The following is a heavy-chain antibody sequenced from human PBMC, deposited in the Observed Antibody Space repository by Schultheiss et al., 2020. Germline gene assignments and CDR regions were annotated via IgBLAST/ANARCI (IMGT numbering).Heavy chain of an antibody. Sequence: SETLSLTCAVYGGSFSGDYWSWIRQPPGKGLEWTGEINHSGSTNYNPSLKSRVTISVDTSKNQFSLRLTSVTAADTAVYYCARHRSGSTRTDAFDIWGQGAMVTVSS. D-gene: IGHD3-3*01. J-gene: IGHJ3*02. CDR2: INHSGST. V-gene: IGHV4-34*01. CDR1: GGSFSGDY. CDR3: ARHRSGSTRTDAFDI.